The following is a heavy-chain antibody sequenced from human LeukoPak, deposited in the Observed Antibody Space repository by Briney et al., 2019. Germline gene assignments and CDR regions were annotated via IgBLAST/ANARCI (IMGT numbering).Heavy chain of an antibody. CDR1: GFTFSNAW. CDR2: IKQDGSEK. Sequence: GGSLRLSCAASGFTFSNAWMSWVRQAPGKGLEWVANIKQDGSEKYYVDSVKGRFTISRDNAKNSLYLQMNSLRAEDTAVYYCARGFDSRFFNYWGQGTLVTVSS. V-gene: IGHV3-7*01. D-gene: IGHD3-22*01. J-gene: IGHJ4*02. CDR3: ARGFDSRFFNY.